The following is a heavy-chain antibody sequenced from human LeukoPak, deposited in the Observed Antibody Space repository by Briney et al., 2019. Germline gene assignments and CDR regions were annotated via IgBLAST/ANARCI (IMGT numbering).Heavy chain of an antibody. CDR2: IQYDGSEK. CDR3: AKGYSYGPDY. Sequence: GESLRLSCAASGFTFSNYGMHWVRQAPGKGLEWVAFIQYDGSEKDYIDSVKGRLTISRDNFKNTSYLQMSDLRPEDTAVYYFAKGYSYGPDYWGQGTLVTVSS. J-gene: IGHJ4*02. D-gene: IGHD5-18*01. CDR1: GFTFSNYG. V-gene: IGHV3-30*02.